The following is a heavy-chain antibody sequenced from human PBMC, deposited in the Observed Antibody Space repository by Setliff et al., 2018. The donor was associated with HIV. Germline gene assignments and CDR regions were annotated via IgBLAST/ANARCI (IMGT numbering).Heavy chain of an antibody. CDR3: ARGSRITVVAILTYSRFDY. CDR2: INPSSTST. J-gene: IGHJ4*02. D-gene: IGHD2-15*01. CDR1: GYTFTTYY. V-gene: IGHV1-46*01. Sequence: ASVKVSCKASGYTFTTYYIHWVRQAPGQGLEWMGIINPSSTSTNYAQKFQGRVTMTRDTSTSTVYMELSSLRSEDTAVYFCARGSRITVVAILTYSRFDYWGQGTLVTVSS.